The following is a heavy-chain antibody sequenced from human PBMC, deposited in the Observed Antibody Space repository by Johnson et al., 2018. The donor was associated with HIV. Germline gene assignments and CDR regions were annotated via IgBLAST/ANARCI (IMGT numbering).Heavy chain of an antibody. Sequence: VQLVESGGDLVQPGGSLRLSCVGSGIAFSTNWMHWVRQAPGKGLVWVSRINSDGRSTSYADSVKGRFTISRDNAKNTLYLQMNSLRAEETAVYYCARDRGYWDAFDIWGQGTMVTVSS. CDR1: GIAFSTNW. J-gene: IGHJ3*02. D-gene: IGHD3-22*01. CDR3: ARDRGYWDAFDI. CDR2: INSDGRST. V-gene: IGHV3-74*01.